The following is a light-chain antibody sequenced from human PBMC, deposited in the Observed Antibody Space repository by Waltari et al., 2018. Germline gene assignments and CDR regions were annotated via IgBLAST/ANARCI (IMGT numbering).Light chain of an antibody. J-gene: IGKJ1*01. CDR3: QQYGSSRT. Sequence: EIVLTQSPGTLSLSPGERATLSCRASQSVSSSYLAWYQQKPGKAPRLLIYGASSRATGIPDRFSGGGSGTDFTLTISRLEPEDFAVYYCQQYGSSRTFGQGTKVEIK. V-gene: IGKV3-20*01. CDR1: QSVSSSY. CDR2: GAS.